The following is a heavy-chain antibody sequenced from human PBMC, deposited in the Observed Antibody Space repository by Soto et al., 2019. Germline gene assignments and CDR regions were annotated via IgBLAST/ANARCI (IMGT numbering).Heavy chain of an antibody. D-gene: IGHD2-2*01. Sequence: SETLSLTCTVSGGSISSSSYYWGRIRQPPGKGLEWIGSIYYSGSTYYNPSLKSRVTISVDTSKNQFSLKLSSVTAADTAVYYCARHWGPPPTYQLLSYYYYYGMDVWGQGTTVTVSS. CDR2: IYYSGST. CDR3: ARHWGPPPTYQLLSYYYYYGMDV. V-gene: IGHV4-39*01. J-gene: IGHJ6*02. CDR1: GGSISSSSYY.